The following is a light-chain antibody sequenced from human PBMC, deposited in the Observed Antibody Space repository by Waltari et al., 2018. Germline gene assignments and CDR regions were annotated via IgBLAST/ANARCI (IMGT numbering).Light chain of an antibody. CDR1: TSDVGGFNS. J-gene: IGLJ2*01. Sequence: QSALTQPAAVSVSPGQSITIPCTGTTSDVGGFNSVSWYQQHPGKAPKLLIFDVSSRYSGVSDRFSGSKSGNTASLTISGLQPEDEGEYYCTSYTVINTVIFGGGTLLTVL. V-gene: IGLV2-14*03. CDR2: DVS. CDR3: TSYTVINTVI.